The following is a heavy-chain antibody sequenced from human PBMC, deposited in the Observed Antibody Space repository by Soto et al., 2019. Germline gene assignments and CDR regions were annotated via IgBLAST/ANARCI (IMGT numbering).Heavy chain of an antibody. CDR3: ARLIGNSWLDS. J-gene: IGHJ5*01. Sequence: QVQLQQSGPGLVTPSQTLSLTCAISGDSVSTNDATWDWIRQYPSRGLEWLGRTYYRSRWQTAYAVSVKSRISINPDTSNNQVSLQLNSVTPDDTAVYYCARLIGNSWLDSWGQGTLVTVSS. CDR1: GDSVSTNDAT. V-gene: IGHV6-1*01. CDR2: TYYRSRWQT. D-gene: IGHD3-16*01.